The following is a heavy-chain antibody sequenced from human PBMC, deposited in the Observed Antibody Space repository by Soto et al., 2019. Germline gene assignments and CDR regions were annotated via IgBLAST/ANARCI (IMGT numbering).Heavy chain of an antibody. CDR2: INPSGGST. V-gene: IGHV1-46*01. Sequence: ASVKVSCKASGYTFTSYYMHWVRQAPGQGLEWMGIINPSGGSTSYAQKFQGRVTMTRDTSTSTVYMELSSLRSEDTAVYYCARTHLDTATAKEGPTFDYWGQGTLVTVSS. D-gene: IGHD5-18*01. CDR1: GYTFTSYY. J-gene: IGHJ4*02. CDR3: ARTHLDTATAKEGPTFDY.